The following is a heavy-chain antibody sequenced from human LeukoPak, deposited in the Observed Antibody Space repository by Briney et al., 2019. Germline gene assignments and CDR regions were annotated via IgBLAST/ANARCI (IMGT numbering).Heavy chain of an antibody. CDR3: ARWGYCSSTSCYLGGYYYYYGMDV. D-gene: IGHD2-2*01. J-gene: IGHJ6*02. CDR2: IYYSGST. CDR1: GGSISSGGYY. V-gene: IGHV4-31*03. Sequence: PSETPSLTCTVSGGSISSGGYYWSWIRQHPGKGLEWIGYIYYSGSTYYNPSLKSRVTISVDTSKNQFSLKLSSVTAADTAVYYCARWGYCSSTSCYLGGYYYYYGMDVWGQGTTVTVSS.